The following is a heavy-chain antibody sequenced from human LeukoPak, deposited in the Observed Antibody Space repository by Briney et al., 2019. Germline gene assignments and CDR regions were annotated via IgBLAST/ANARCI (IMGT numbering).Heavy chain of an antibody. CDR2: ISSSGSTI. Sequence: PGGSLRLSCAASGFTFSSYEMNWVRQAPGEGLEWVSYISSSGSTIYYADSVKGRFTISRGNAKNSLYLQMNSLRAEDTAVYYCARDPPYDILTGLMWDYWGQGTLVTVSS. D-gene: IGHD3-9*01. J-gene: IGHJ4*02. V-gene: IGHV3-48*03. CDR3: ARDPPYDILTGLMWDY. CDR1: GFTFSSYE.